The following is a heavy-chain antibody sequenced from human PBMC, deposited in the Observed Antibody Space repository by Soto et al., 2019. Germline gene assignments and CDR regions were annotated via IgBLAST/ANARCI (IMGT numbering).Heavy chain of an antibody. CDR3: ARVCGGIFSGSYRAWFDP. CDR2: INHSGST. V-gene: IGHV4-34*01. D-gene: IGHD1-26*01. CDR1: GGSFSGYY. Sequence: QVQLQQWGAGLLKPSETLSLTCAVYGGSFSGYYWSWIRQPPGKGLEWIGEINHSGSTNYNPSLKSRVTISVDTSKNQFSLKLSAVTAADTAVYYCARVCGGIFSGSYRAWFDPWGQGTLVTVSS. J-gene: IGHJ5*02.